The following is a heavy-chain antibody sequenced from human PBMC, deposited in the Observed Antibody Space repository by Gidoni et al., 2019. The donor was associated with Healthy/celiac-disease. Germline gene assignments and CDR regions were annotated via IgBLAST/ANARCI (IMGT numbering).Heavy chain of an antibody. CDR2: IYYSGST. J-gene: IGHJ4*02. V-gene: IGHV4-39*01. CDR1: GGSISSSSYY. CDR3: ARRRRAGYNYRTIDY. D-gene: IGHD5-12*01. Sequence: QLQLQESGPGLVKPSETLSLTCTVSGGSISSSSYYWGWIRQPPGKGLEWIGSIYYSGSTYYNPSLKSRVTISVDTSKNQFSLKLSSVTAADTAVYYCARRRRAGYNYRTIDYWGQGTLVTVSS.